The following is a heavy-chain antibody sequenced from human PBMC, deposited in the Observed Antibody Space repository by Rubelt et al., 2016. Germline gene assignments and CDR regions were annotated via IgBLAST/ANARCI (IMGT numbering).Heavy chain of an antibody. CDR1: GFMFGDYA. CDR3: TRATDTFGYYSAY. CDR2: IRSKIHGGTA. J-gene: IGHJ4*02. V-gene: IGHV3-49*04. Sequence: EVQLVESGGGLAQSGRSLRLSCTGSGFMFGDYAMSWVRQAPGRGLEWLGFIRSKIHGGTAEYAASVKGRFIISRDDSKSIAYLQMNSLETEDTAVYFCTRATDTFGYYSAYWGQGTLVTVSS. D-gene: IGHD3-22*01.